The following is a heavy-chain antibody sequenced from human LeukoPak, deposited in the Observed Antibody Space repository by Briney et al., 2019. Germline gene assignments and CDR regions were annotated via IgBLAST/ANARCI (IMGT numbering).Heavy chain of an antibody. CDR3: ARGDYMFGNDY. V-gene: IGHV1-24*01. D-gene: IGHD4-11*01. CDR1: GYTLTELS. CDR2: FDPENGDT. J-gene: IGHJ4*02. Sequence: GASVKVSCKVSGYTLTELSIHWVRQAPGKGLEWMGGFDPENGDTIYAQKFQGRVTMTQETSTDTAYMELSSLRSGDTAVYYCARGDYMFGNDYWGQGTLVTVSS.